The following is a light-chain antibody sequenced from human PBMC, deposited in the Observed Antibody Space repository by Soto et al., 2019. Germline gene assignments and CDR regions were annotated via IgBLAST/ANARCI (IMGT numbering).Light chain of an antibody. V-gene: IGKV3-20*01. CDR3: QQYGGSPRT. Sequence: EIVLTQSPGTLYLSPGERATLSCRASQSVSTSQLAWYQQKPGQAPRLLIFGASSRATGIPDRFRGSGSGTDFTLTISRLEPEDFAVYYCQQYGGSPRTFGQGTKVDIK. CDR2: GAS. J-gene: IGKJ1*01. CDR1: QSVSTSQ.